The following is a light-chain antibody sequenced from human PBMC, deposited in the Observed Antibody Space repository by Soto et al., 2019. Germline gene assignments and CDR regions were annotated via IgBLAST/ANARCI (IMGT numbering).Light chain of an antibody. Sequence: QYALTQPRSVSGSPGQSVTISCTGTSSDVGGYNYVSWYQQHPGKAPKVIISDVSKRPSGVPDRFSGSKSGNTASLTISGRQAEDEAAYYCCSYAGSYTEVFGTGTKVTVL. CDR2: DVS. V-gene: IGLV2-11*01. CDR3: CSYAGSYTEV. J-gene: IGLJ1*01. CDR1: SSDVGGYNY.